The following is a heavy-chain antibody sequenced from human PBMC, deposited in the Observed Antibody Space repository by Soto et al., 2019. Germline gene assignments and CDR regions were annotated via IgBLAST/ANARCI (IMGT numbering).Heavy chain of an antibody. D-gene: IGHD4-17*01. CDR2: FYYSGST. V-gene: IGHV4-31*03. CDR3: ARATTVVTLFDY. J-gene: IGHJ4*02. Sequence: SSETLSLTCTVSGGSISSGGYYWSWIRQHPGKGLEWIGYFYYSGSTYYNPSLKSRVTISVDTSKNQFSLKLSSVTAADTAVYYCARATTVVTLFDYWGQGTLVTVPS. CDR1: GGSISSGGYY.